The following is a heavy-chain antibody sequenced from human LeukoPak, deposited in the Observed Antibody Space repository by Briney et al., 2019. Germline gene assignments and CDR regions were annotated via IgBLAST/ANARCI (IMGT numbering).Heavy chain of an antibody. J-gene: IGHJ4*02. CDR3: AEEMVRFDSTSYHPY. CDR1: GFTFDDYA. CDR2: ISDDGVTT. V-gene: IGHV3-43*02. D-gene: IGHD2-2*01. Sequence: GGSLRLSCAASGFTFDDYAMHWVRQAPGKGLEWVSLISDDGVTTFYGDSVRGRFTVSRDNSKNSLYLQMNSLRPEDTAFYYCAEEMVRFDSTSYHPYWGLGTLVTVSS.